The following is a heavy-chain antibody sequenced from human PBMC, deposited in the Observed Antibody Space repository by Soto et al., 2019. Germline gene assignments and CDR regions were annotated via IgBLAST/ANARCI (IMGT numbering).Heavy chain of an antibody. CDR3: ARGTKRITIFGVVIEGLDY. D-gene: IGHD3-3*01. Sequence: ASVKHSCKASAGTFSSYAISWVRQAPGQGREWMGGIIPIFGTANYAQKFQGRVTITADESTSTAYMELSSLRSEDTAVYYCARGTKRITIFGVVIEGLDYWGQGTLVTVSS. CDR2: IIPIFGTA. CDR1: AGTFSSYA. V-gene: IGHV1-69*13. J-gene: IGHJ4*02.